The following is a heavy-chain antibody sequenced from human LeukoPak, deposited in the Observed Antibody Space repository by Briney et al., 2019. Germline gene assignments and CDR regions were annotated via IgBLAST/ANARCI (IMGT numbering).Heavy chain of an antibody. CDR2: VWHDGSNK. V-gene: IGHV3-33*01. CDR1: GFTLSNYG. D-gene: IGHD6-19*01. Sequence: GGSLRLSCAASGFTLSNYGMHWVRQAPGKGLEGVAVVWHDGSNKYYADSVRGRFTISRDSSKNTLYLQMNSLRAEDTAVYYCARLGYGGSGWYFDYWGQGTLVTVSS. CDR3: ARLGYGGSGWYFDY. J-gene: IGHJ4*02.